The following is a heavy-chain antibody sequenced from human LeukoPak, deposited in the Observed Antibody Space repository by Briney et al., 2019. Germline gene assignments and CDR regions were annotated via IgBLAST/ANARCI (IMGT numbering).Heavy chain of an antibody. D-gene: IGHD3-3*02. CDR1: GFTFSTYW. Sequence: GGSLRLSCVASGFTFSTYWMSWVRQAPGKGLEWVANINQDGSGRYHVDSVKGRITISRDNAKNSLYLQMNSLRAEDTAVYYCAKMHSPYYFDYWGQGTLVTVSS. V-gene: IGHV3-7*03. CDR2: INQDGSGR. CDR3: AKMHSPYYFDY. J-gene: IGHJ4*02.